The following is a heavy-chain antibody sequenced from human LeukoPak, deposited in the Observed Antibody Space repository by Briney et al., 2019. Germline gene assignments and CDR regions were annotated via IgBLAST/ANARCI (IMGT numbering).Heavy chain of an antibody. D-gene: IGHD1-14*01. V-gene: IGHV4-61*02. Sequence: PSQTLSLTCTVSGGSISSGSYYWSWIRQPAWKGLEWIGRIYTSGSTNYNPSLKSRVTISVDTSKNQFSLKLSSVTAADTAVYYCARGATRNYFDYWGQGTLATVSS. J-gene: IGHJ4*02. CDR2: IYTSGST. CDR1: GGSISSGSYY. CDR3: ARGATRNYFDY.